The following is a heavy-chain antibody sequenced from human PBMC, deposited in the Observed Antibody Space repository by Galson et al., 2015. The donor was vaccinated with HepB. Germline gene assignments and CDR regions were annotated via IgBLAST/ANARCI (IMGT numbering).Heavy chain of an antibody. CDR3: AREGYYGDAGPYYYGMDV. D-gene: IGHD4-17*01. CDR1: GGTFSSYT. J-gene: IGHJ6*02. V-gene: IGHV1-69*04. Sequence: SVKVSCKASGGTFSSYTISWVRQAPGQGLEWMGRIIPILGIANYAQKFQGRVTITADKSTSTAYMELSSLRSEDTAVYYCAREGYYGDAGPYYYGMDVWGQGTTVTVSS. CDR2: IIPILGIA.